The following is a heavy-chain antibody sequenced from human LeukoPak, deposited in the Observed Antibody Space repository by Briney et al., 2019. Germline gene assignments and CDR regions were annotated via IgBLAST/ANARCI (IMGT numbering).Heavy chain of an antibody. CDR1: GGSISSGGYY. V-gene: IGHV4-31*03. CDR2: IYYSGST. J-gene: IGHJ4*02. CDR3: ARGIPSYYYGSGSYTHYFDH. Sequence: SETLSLTCTVSGGSISSGGYYWSWIRQHPGKGLEWIGYIYYSGSTYYNPSLKSRVTISVDTSKNQFSLKLSSVTAADTAVYYCARGIPSYYYGSGSYTHYFDHWGQGTLVTVSS. D-gene: IGHD3-10*01.